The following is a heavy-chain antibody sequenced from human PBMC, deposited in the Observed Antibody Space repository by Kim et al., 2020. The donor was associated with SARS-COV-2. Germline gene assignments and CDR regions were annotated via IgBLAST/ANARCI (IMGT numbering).Heavy chain of an antibody. CDR1: GYSFTSYW. CDR2: IYPGDSDT. CDR3: ARLPRRLYYYDSSGYGYYFDY. J-gene: IGHJ4*02. Sequence: GESLKISCKGSGYSFTSYWIGWVRQMPGKGLEWMGIIYPGDSDTRYSPSFQGQVTISADKSISTAYLQWSSLKASDTAMYYCARLPRRLYYYDSSGYGYYFDYWGQGALVTVSS. D-gene: IGHD3-22*01. V-gene: IGHV5-51*01.